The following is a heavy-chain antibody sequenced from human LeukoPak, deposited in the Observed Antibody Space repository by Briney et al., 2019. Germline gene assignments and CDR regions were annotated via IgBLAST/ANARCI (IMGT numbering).Heavy chain of an antibody. CDR2: IYSVGST. CDR3: ARDVREYCSSTSCSYYYYYMDV. J-gene: IGHJ6*03. CDR1: GFPVSSNY. V-gene: IGHV3-66*02. Sequence: GGSLRLSCAASGFPVSSNYMSWVRQAPGKGLKGVSVIYSVGSTYYADSVKGRFTISRDNSKNTLYLQMNSLRAEDTAVYYCARDVREYCSSTSCSYYYYYMDVWGKGTTVTVSS. D-gene: IGHD2-2*01.